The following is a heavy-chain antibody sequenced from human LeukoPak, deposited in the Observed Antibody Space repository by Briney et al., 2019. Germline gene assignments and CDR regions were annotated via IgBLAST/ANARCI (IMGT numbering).Heavy chain of an antibody. Sequence: SGTLSLTCAVSGGSINSGNWWSWVRPPPGRGLEWIGEVYHGGYTNYNPSLKSRVTISLDKSKNQFSLKLSSVTAADTAVYYCARVTTIAATGNSFDYWGQGTLVTVSP. V-gene: IGHV4-4*02. CDR3: ARVTTIAATGNSFDY. CDR1: GGSINSGNW. D-gene: IGHD6-13*01. CDR2: VYHGGYT. J-gene: IGHJ4*02.